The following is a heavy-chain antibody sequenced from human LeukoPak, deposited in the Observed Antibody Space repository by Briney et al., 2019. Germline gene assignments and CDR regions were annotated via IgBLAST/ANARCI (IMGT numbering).Heavy chain of an antibody. D-gene: IGHD6-13*01. J-gene: IGHJ6*04. V-gene: IGHV4-59*01. CDR1: GGSISSYY. CDR3: ARGIAAAGTKRTWYYYYYGMDA. Sequence: SETLSLTCTVSGGSISSYYWSWIRQPPGKGLEWMGYTYYSGSSNYNPSLKSRVTISVDTSKNQFSLKLSSVTAADTAVYYCARGIAAAGTKRTWYYYYYGMDAWGKGTTVTVSS. CDR2: TYYSGSS.